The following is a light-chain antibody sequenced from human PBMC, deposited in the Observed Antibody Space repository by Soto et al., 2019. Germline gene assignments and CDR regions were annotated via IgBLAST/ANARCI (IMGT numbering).Light chain of an antibody. Sequence: DIPMTQSPSTLSASVRDIVTITCRASQSISSWLAWYQQKPGKAPKLLIYDASSLESGVPSRFSGSGSGTEFTLTISSLQPEGFATYYCQQYNNYSRRTLGQGTKVDIK. J-gene: IGKJ1*01. V-gene: IGKV1-5*01. CDR3: QQYNNYSRRT. CDR1: QSISSW. CDR2: DAS.